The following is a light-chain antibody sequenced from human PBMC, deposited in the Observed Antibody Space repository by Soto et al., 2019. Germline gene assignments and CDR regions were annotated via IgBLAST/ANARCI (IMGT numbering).Light chain of an antibody. CDR1: QSVYSY. J-gene: IGKJ2*01. CDR2: DAS. Sequence: EIVLTQSPDTLSLSPGERATLSCRASQSVYSYLAWYQQKPGQAPRLLIYDASNRATGIPSRFSGSGSGTDFTLTVSSLEPEDFAVYYCQQCNNWPYTFGQGTKLEIK. CDR3: QQCNNWPYT. V-gene: IGKV3-11*01.